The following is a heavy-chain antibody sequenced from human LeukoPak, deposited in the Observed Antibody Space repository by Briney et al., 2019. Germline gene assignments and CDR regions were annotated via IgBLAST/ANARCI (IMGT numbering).Heavy chain of an antibody. CDR3: ARVGSSSPHHWYFDL. Sequence: GASVKVSCKASGYTFTSYGISWVRQAPGQGLEWMGWISAYNGNTNYAQKLQGRVTMTTDTSTSTAYMELRSLRSDDTAVYYCARVGSSSPHHWYFDLWGRGTLVTVSS. CDR2: ISAYNGNT. CDR1: GYTFTSYG. J-gene: IGHJ2*01. D-gene: IGHD6-13*01. V-gene: IGHV1-18*01.